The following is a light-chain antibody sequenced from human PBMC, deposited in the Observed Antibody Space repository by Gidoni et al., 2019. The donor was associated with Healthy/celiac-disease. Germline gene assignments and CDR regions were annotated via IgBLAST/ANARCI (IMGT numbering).Light chain of an antibody. CDR1: QSVSSSY. CDR2: GAS. J-gene: IGKJ2*01. CDR3: QQYGSSPRT. Sequence: ELVLTQSPGTLSLSPGERATLSCRASQSVSSSYLAWYQQKPGQAPRLLIYGASSRATGIPDRFSGSGSGTDFTLTISRLDPEDFAVYYCQQYGSSPRTFGQGTKLEIK. V-gene: IGKV3-20*01.